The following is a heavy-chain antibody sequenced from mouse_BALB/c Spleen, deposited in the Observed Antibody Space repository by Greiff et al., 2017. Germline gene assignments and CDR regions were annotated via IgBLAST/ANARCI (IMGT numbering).Heavy chain of an antibody. V-gene: IGHV5-12-1*01. D-gene: IGHD1-2*01. CDR3: ARHSSLLGSYYFDY. CDR1: GFAFSSYD. J-gene: IGHJ2*01. CDR2: ISSGGGST. Sequence: VQLKESGGGLVKPGGSLKLSCAASGFAFSSYDMSWVRQTPEKRLEWVAYISSGGGSTYYPDTVKGRFTISRDNAKNTLYLQMSSLKSEDTAMYYCARHSSLLGSYYFDYWGQGTTLTVSS.